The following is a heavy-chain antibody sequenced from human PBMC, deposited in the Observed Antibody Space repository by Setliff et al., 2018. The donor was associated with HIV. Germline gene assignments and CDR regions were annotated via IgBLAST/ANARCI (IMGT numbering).Heavy chain of an antibody. CDR3: AILPSLGMVVPLDF. V-gene: IGHV1-69-2*01. CDR2: VDPEDDET. D-gene: IGHD2-15*01. Sequence: ASVKVSCKASGYSFGDYYMHWVQQAPGKGLEWMGRVDPEDDETIYAEKFQDRVTITADTSKDTAYMELNRLRSEDTALYYCAILPSLGMVVPLDFWGQGTLVTVSS. J-gene: IGHJ4*02. CDR1: GYSFGDYY.